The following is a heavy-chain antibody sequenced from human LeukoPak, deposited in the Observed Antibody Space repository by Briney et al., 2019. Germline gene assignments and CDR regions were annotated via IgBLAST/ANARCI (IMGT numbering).Heavy chain of an antibody. V-gene: IGHV1-18*01. CDR1: GYTFTSYG. J-gene: IGHJ4*02. Sequence: ASVKVSCKASGYTFTSYGISWVRQAPGQGLAWMGWISAYNGNTNYAQKLQGRVTMTTDTSTSTAYMGLRSLRSDDTAVYYCARVRDYDYVWGSYPSRYFDYWGQGTLVTVSS. CDR3: ARVRDYDYVWGSYPSRYFDY. D-gene: IGHD3-16*02. CDR2: ISAYNGNT.